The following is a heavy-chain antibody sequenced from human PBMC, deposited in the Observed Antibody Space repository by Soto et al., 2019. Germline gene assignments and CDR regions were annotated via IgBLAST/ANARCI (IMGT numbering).Heavy chain of an antibody. CDR3: ARDRGAFDYGDFYFDY. V-gene: IGHV4-61*01. D-gene: IGHD4-17*01. CDR1: GGSVRSGSYH. J-gene: IGHJ4*02. Sequence: SETLPLTCPFSGGSVRSGSYHWSWIRQPPGKGLEWIGYIYYSGSTNYNPSLKSRVTISVDTSKNQFSLKLSSVTAADTAVYYRARDRGAFDYGDFYFDYWGQGTLVTVSS. CDR2: IYYSGST.